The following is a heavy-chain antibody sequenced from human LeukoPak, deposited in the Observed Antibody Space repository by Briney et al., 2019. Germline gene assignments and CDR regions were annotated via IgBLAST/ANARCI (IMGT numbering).Heavy chain of an antibody. Sequence: GGSLRLSCTASGFTFSSYWMHWVRQVPGKGLVWVSRINSAGISTNYADSVKGRFTISRDNAKNTLYLQMNSLRAEDTAIYYCARGPSVLGAIDNWGQGTLVAVSS. CDR3: ARGPSVLGAIDN. CDR2: INSAGIST. J-gene: IGHJ4*02. V-gene: IGHV3-74*01. D-gene: IGHD3-10*01. CDR1: GFTFSSYW.